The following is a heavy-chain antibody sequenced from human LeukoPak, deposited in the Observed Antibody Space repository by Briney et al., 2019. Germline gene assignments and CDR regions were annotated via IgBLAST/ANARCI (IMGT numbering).Heavy chain of an antibody. Sequence: KPSETLSLTCTVSGGSISSYYWSWIRQPPGKGLEWIGSIYYSGSTYYNPSLKSRVTISVDTSKNQFSLKLSSVTAADTAVYYCARRVSGYSYVSGHWFDPWGQGTLVTVSS. J-gene: IGHJ5*02. V-gene: IGHV4-59*05. CDR3: ARRVSGYSYVSGHWFDP. CDR2: IYYSGST. CDR1: GGSISSYY. D-gene: IGHD5-18*01.